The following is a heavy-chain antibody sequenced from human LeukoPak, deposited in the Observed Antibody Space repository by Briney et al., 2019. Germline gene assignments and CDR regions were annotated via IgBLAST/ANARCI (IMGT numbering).Heavy chain of an antibody. Sequence: GGSLRFSCAASGFTFSSYGMHWVRQAPGKGLEWVAVIWYDGSNKYYADSVKGRFTISRDNSKNTLYLQMNSLRAEDTAVYYCARKGYDDAFDIWGQGTMVTVSS. D-gene: IGHD3-3*01. CDR3: ARKGYDDAFDI. CDR1: GFTFSSYG. J-gene: IGHJ3*02. V-gene: IGHV3-33*01. CDR2: IWYDGSNK.